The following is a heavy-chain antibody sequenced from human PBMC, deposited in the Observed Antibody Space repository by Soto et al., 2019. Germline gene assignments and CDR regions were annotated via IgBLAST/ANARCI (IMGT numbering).Heavy chain of an antibody. D-gene: IGHD6-6*01. V-gene: IGHV1-46*01. J-gene: IGHJ3*02. CDR1: GYTFTTYY. CDR2: INPSAGST. Sequence: ASVKVSCKAFGYTFTTYYVHWVRQAPGQGLEWMGMINPSAGSTSYAQKFQGRVTMTRDTSTTTVYMELSSLRSEDTAVYYCAREDDRDAARGFDIWGQGTMVTVPS. CDR3: AREDDRDAARGFDI.